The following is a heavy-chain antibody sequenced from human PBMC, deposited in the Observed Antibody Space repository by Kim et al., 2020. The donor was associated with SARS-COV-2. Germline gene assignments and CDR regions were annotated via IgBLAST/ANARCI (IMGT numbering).Heavy chain of an antibody. D-gene: IGHD3-22*01. V-gene: IGHV4-34*01. CDR1: GGSFSAHY. J-gene: IGHJ4*02. CDR2: INHGGST. CDR3: ARGDAYYYDASGYYPLLFDY. Sequence: SETLSLTCAVYGGSFSAHYWSWIRQPPGRGLEWIGKINHGGSTNYNPSLKSRVTISIDTSKNQFSLRLSSVTAADSAVYYCARGDAYYYDASGYYPLLFDYWGQGTLVTVSS.